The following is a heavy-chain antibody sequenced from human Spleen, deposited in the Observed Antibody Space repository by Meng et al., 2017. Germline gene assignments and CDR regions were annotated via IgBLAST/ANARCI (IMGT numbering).Heavy chain of an antibody. J-gene: IGHJ4*02. Sequence: QVQLVESGGGVVQPGRSLRLSCAASGFTFRVYAIHWVRQAPGRGLEWVALISFDGNIQYYADSVKGRFTISRDNSKNTVFLQMNSLRPEDTAVYYCATDRYYLNYFESWGQGTLVTVSS. V-gene: IGHV3-30-3*01. CDR2: ISFDGNIQ. CDR3: ATDRYYLNYFES. D-gene: IGHD3-22*01. CDR1: GFTFRVYA.